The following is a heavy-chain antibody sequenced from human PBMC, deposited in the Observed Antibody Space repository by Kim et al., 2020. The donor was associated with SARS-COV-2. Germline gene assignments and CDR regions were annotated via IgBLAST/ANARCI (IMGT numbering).Heavy chain of an antibody. D-gene: IGHD6-19*01. CDR1: RFTFSSYG. V-gene: IGHV3-74*01. CDR3: VRGGRGWYGVDY. Sequence: GGSLRLSCAASRFTFSSYGMHWVRQAPGKGLVWISKINSDGSITDYADSVKGRFTISRDNAKNTLYLQMKSLRAEDTAVYYCVRGGRGWYGVDYWGQGALVADPS. J-gene: IGHJ4*02. CDR2: INSDGSIT.